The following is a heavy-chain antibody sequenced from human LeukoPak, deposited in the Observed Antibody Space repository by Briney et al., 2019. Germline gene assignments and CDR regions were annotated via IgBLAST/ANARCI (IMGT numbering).Heavy chain of an antibody. J-gene: IGHJ4*02. CDR1: GFTFSDYN. CDR3: ARVLNYFEY. CDR2: ISSTSTYI. V-gene: IGHV3-21*01. Sequence: PGGSLRLSCAASGFTFSDYNMNWVRQAPGKGLEWVSSISSTSTYIYYADSLKGRFTISRDNAKNSVYLQMNNLRADDTAVYYCARVLNYFEYWGQGTLVTVSS.